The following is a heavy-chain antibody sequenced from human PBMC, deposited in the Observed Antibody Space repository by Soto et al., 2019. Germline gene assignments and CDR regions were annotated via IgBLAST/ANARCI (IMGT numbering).Heavy chain of an antibody. D-gene: IGHD3-22*01. CDR1: GGSVSNASFY. CDR2: IFYTGVT. V-gene: IGHV4-61*03. CDR3: VRVLDSSWYADL. Sequence: QVQLQESGPGLVKPSGTLSLTCSVSGGSVSNASFYWTWIRQAPGTGLEYIGYIFYTGVTNYDPSLSSRVTISLDTSKNHFSLQLNSMTAADTAVYYCVRVLDSSWYADLWGRGTLVTVSS. J-gene: IGHJ2*01.